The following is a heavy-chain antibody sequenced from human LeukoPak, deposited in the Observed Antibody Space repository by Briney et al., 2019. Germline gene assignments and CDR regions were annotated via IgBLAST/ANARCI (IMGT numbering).Heavy chain of an antibody. Sequence: PGGSLRLSCAASGFTFSSYSMNWVRQAPGKGLEWVSSISSSSSYIYYADSVKDRFTISRDNAKNSLYLQMNSLRAEDTAVYYCARETGLGNYAFDYWGQGTLVTVSS. J-gene: IGHJ4*02. CDR1: GFTFSSYS. V-gene: IGHV3-21*01. D-gene: IGHD4-4*01. CDR3: ARETGLGNYAFDY. CDR2: ISSSSSYI.